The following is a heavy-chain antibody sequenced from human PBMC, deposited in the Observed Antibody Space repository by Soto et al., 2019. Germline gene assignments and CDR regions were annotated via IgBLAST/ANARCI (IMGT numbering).Heavy chain of an antibody. CDR3: ARDKGIAAAGQWDYYYYGMDV. V-gene: IGHV3-53*01. D-gene: IGHD6-13*01. Sequence: GGSLRLSCAASGFTVSSNYMSWVRQAPGKGLEWVSVIYSGGSTYYADSVKGRFTISRDNSKNTLYLQMNSLRAEDTAVYYCARDKGIAAAGQWDYYYYGMDVWGQGTTVTVSS. J-gene: IGHJ6*02. CDR2: IYSGGST. CDR1: GFTVSSNY.